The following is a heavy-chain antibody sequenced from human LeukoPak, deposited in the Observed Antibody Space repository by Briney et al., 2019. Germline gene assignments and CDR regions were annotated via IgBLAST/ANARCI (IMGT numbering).Heavy chain of an antibody. Sequence: PSETLSLTCAVYGGSFSGYYWSWIRQPPGKGLEWIGEINHSGSTNYNPSLKSRVTISVDTSKNQFSLKLSSVTAADTAVYYCARENTIFAYGMDVWGQGTTVTVSS. D-gene: IGHD3-9*01. CDR2: INHSGST. J-gene: IGHJ6*02. CDR3: ARENTIFAYGMDV. V-gene: IGHV4-34*01. CDR1: GGSFSGYY.